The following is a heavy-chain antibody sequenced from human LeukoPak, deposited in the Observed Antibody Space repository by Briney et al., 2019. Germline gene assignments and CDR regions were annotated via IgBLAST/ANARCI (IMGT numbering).Heavy chain of an antibody. V-gene: IGHV3-23*01. CDR2: ISGSGGST. Sequence: GGSLRLSCAASGFTFSSYAMSWVRQAPGRGLEWVSAISGSGGSTYYADSVKGRFTISRDNSKNTLYLQMNSLRAEDTAVYYCTTDQDTAMAQPFDYWGQGTLVTVSS. CDR3: TTDQDTAMAQPFDY. CDR1: GFTFSSYA. D-gene: IGHD5-18*01. J-gene: IGHJ4*02.